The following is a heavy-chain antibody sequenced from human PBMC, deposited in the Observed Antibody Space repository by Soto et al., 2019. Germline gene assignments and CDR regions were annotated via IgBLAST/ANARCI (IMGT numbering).Heavy chain of an antibody. CDR3: ARVWNSGSSSYWGFDP. J-gene: IGHJ5*02. CDR1: GGSISSGGNS. V-gene: IGHV4-30-2*01. D-gene: IGHD3-10*01. Sequence: QLQLQESGSGLVKPSQTLSLTCAVSGGSISSGGNSWSWIRQPPGKGLEWIGYIYHSGSTYYNPALXRXVXRXXERPNTQLSLKLSSVPPAATAGYYLARVWNSGSSSYWGFDPWGPGTVVTVSS. CDR2: IYHSGST.